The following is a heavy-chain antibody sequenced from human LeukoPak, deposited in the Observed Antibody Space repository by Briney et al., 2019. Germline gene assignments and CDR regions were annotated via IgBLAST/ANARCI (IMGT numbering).Heavy chain of an antibody. Sequence: GGSLRLSCAASGFTFSDHYMSWIRQAPGKGLEWVSYISSSSSYTNYADSVKGRFTISRDNAKNSLYLQMNSLRAEDTAVYYRARRLGYCSSTSCYPFDYWGQGTLVTVSS. CDR2: ISSSSSYT. D-gene: IGHD2-2*01. J-gene: IGHJ4*02. CDR1: GFTFSDHY. CDR3: ARRLGYCSSTSCYPFDY. V-gene: IGHV3-11*03.